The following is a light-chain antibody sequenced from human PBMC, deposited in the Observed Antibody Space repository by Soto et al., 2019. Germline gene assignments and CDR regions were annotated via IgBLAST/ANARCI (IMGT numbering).Light chain of an antibody. V-gene: IGKV3-20*01. CDR2: GAS. CDR3: QHYGSSLYT. J-gene: IGKJ2*01. Sequence: EIVLTQSPGTLSLSPGERATLSFRASQSVSSSYLAWYQQKPGQAPRLLIYGASSRATGIPDRFSGSGSGTDFTLTISRLEPEVFAVYYCQHYGSSLYTFGQGTNLDIK. CDR1: QSVSSSY.